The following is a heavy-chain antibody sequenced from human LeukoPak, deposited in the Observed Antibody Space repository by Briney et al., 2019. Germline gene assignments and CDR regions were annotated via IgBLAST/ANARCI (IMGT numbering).Heavy chain of an antibody. Sequence: GSLRLSCAASGFTFSDYYMSWIRQAPGKGLEWVSYISSSGSTIYYADSVKGRFTISRDNAKNSLYLQMNSLGAEDTAVYYCARALDYYYYMGVWGKGTTVTVSS. CDR1: GFTFSDYY. J-gene: IGHJ6*03. V-gene: IGHV3-11*04. CDR2: ISSSGSTI. CDR3: ARALDYYYYMGV.